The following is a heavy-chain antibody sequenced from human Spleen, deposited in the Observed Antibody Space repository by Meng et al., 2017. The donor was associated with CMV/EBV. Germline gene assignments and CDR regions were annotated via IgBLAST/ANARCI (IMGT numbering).Heavy chain of an antibody. CDR1: GFTFSSYT. Sequence: GGSLRLSCVASGFTFSSYTINWVRQAPGKGLEWVASISSTTSYIFYADSVKGRFTISRDNAKNSLYLQMNSLRVEDTAVYYCGRGEPCGRTTCYTKGPVDYWGQGTLVTVSS. V-gene: IGHV3-21*01. J-gene: IGHJ4*02. CDR2: ISSTTSYI. D-gene: IGHD2-2*02. CDR3: GRGEPCGRTTCYTKGPVDY.